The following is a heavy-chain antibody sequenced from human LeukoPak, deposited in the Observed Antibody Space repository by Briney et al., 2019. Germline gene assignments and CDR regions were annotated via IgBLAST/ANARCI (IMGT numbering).Heavy chain of an antibody. CDR3: ARDTTYSGMDV. CDR2: INHSGST. J-gene: IGHJ6*02. Sequence: SETLSLTCAVYGGSFSGYYWSWIRQPPGKGLEWIGEINHSGSTNYNPSLKSRVTISVDTSKNQFSLKLSSVAAADTAVYYCARDTTYSGMDVWGQGTTVTVSS. D-gene: IGHD1-26*01. V-gene: IGHV4-34*01. CDR1: GGSFSGYY.